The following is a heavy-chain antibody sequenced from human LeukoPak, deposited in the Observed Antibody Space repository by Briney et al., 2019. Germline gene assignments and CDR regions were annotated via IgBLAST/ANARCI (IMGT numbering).Heavy chain of an antibody. D-gene: IGHD1-26*01. CDR3: ARPVREWELLVLDY. CDR2: IIPIFGTA. CDR1: GGTFSNYA. J-gene: IGHJ4*02. Sequence: SVKVSCKASGGTFSNYAISWVRQDPGQGLEWMGRIIPIFGTANYAQKFQGRVTITTDESTSTAYMELSSLRSEDTAVYYCARPVREWELLVLDYWGQGTLVTVSS. V-gene: IGHV1-69*05.